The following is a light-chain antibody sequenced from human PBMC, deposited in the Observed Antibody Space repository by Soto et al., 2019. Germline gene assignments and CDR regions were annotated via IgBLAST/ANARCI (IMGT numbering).Light chain of an antibody. V-gene: IGLV2-14*01. Sequence: QSVLTQPASVSGSPGQSITISCSATSTNVGAYNYVSWYQQHPGKAPKVVIYEVRNRPSGVSNRFSGYKTGNTASLTITGLEAEDEAYYCCCSYTTSNTLVFGGGTKLTVL. CDR3: CSYTTSNTLV. CDR2: EVR. CDR1: STNVGAYNY. J-gene: IGLJ2*01.